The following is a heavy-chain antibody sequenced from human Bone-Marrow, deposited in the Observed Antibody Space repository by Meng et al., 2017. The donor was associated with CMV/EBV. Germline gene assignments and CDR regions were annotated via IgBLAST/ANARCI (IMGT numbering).Heavy chain of an antibody. J-gene: IGHJ6*02. V-gene: IGHV3-7*04. CDR1: GFMFSRYW. CDR2: IKQDGSET. CDR3: ARVRDYGMDV. Sequence: GESLKISCAASGFMFSRYWMSWVRQAPGKGLEWVAIIKQDGSETRYVDSVKGRFTISKDNAKNTLYLQMNSLRAEDTAVYYCARVRDYGMDVWGQGTTVTVSS.